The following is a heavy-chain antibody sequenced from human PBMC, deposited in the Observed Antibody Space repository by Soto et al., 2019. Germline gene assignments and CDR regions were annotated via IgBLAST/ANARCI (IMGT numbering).Heavy chain of an antibody. CDR3: ARGASTAATTYYFDY. CDR2: IYHSGST. D-gene: IGHD2-15*01. J-gene: IGHJ4*02. Sequence: SETLSLTCTVSGGSISSGGYYWSWIRQHPGKGLEWIGYIYHSGSTYYNPSLKSRVTISVDTSKNQFSLKLSSVTAADTAVYYCARGASTAATTYYFDYWGQGTLVTVSS. V-gene: IGHV4-31*03. CDR1: GGSISSGGYY.